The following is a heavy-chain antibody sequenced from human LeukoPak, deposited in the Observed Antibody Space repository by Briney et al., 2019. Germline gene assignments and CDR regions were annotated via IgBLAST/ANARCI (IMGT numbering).Heavy chain of an antibody. Sequence: ASVKVSCKASGYTFTSYYLHWVRQAPGQGLEWMGIVNPSGGSTIYAQKFQGRVTMTRDTSTNTVYMELSSLRSEDTAVYYCAREAGTSVTYAPDYWGQGTLVTVSS. CDR3: AREAGTSVTYAPDY. D-gene: IGHD3-10*01. V-gene: IGHV1-46*01. J-gene: IGHJ4*02. CDR1: GYTFTSYY. CDR2: VNPSGGST.